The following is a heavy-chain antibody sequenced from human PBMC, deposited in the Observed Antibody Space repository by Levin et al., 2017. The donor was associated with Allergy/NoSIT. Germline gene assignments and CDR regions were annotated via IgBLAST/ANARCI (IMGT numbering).Heavy chain of an antibody. CDR1: GITFSDHH. D-gene: IGHD1-1*01. CDR2: IRNKANGYTT. Sequence: GESLKISCAASGITFSDHHMDWVRQAPGKGLEWVGRIRNKANGYTTEYATSVEGRFVVSRDDLRSSLFLQMNSLKTDDTAVYYCALTTQYNYVDYGLDVWGQGTTVTVSS. J-gene: IGHJ6*02. CDR3: ALTTQYNYVDYGLDV. V-gene: IGHV3-72*01.